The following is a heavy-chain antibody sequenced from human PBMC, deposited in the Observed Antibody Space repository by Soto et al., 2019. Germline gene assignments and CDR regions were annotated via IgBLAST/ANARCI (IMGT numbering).Heavy chain of an antibody. CDR1: GYTFTSYA. Sequence: QVQLVQSGAEEKKPGASVKVSCKASGYTFTSYAMHWVRQAPGQRLEWMGWINAGNGNTKYSQKFQGRVTITRETSARTAYTELSSLRSEDTAVYYCASESYGGEFDYWGQGTLVTVSS. D-gene: IGHD4-17*01. CDR2: INAGNGNT. J-gene: IGHJ4*02. CDR3: ASESYGGEFDY. V-gene: IGHV1-3*05.